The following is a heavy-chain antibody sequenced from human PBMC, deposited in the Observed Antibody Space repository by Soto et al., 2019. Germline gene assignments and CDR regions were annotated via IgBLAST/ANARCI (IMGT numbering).Heavy chain of an antibody. Sequence: PSETLSLTCTVSGGSISSGAYFWNWIRQSPGKGLEWLGYIYYSGSTNYNPSLKSRVTISVDTSKNQFSLKLSSVTAADTAVYYCARDRPAEYSSGWPNYYGMDVWGQGTTVTVSS. CDR3: ARDRPAEYSSGWPNYYGMDV. J-gene: IGHJ6*02. D-gene: IGHD6-19*01. V-gene: IGHV4-61*08. CDR2: IYYSGST. CDR1: GGSISSGAYF.